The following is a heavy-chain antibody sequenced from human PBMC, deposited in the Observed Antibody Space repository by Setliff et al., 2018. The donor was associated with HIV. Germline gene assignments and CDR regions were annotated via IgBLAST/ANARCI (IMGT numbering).Heavy chain of an antibody. CDR3: AKGTKYCSLGSCYADH. CDR2: ISGSGRST. D-gene: IGHD2-15*01. Sequence: GGSLRLSCAASGFTFSSYSMNWVRQAPGKGLEWVSTISGSGRSTYYADSVKGRFTVSRDNSKNKLFLQMNTLRAEDTAVYYCAKGTKYCSLGSCYADHWGQGTQVTVSS. J-gene: IGHJ4*02. CDR1: GFTFSSYS. V-gene: IGHV3-23*01.